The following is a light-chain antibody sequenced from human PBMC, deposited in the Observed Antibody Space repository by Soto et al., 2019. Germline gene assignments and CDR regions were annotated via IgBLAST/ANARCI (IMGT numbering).Light chain of an antibody. CDR1: QNINKY. CDR3: QQSLSTPYT. CDR2: TAS. V-gene: IGKV1-39*01. J-gene: IGKJ2*01. Sequence: DIQMTQSPSSLSVSVGDSVTIPCRASQNINKYLNWYQQRSGRAPRLLIHTASSLHSGVPPRFSGSGSGSDFTLTISTLQPEDLATYFCQQSLSTPYTFGQGTKVEI.